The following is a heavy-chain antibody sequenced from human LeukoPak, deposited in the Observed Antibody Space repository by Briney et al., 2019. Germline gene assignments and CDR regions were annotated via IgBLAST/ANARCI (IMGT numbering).Heavy chain of an antibody. CDR3: ARVYGSGSYYFWFDP. CDR2: ISAYNGNT. J-gene: IGHJ5*02. Sequence: ASVKVSCKASGYTFTSYGISWVRQAPGQGLEWMGWISAYNGNTNYAQKLQGRVTMTTDKSTSTAYMELSSLRSEDTAVYYCARVYGSGSYYFWFDPWGQGTLVTVSS. CDR1: GYTFTSYG. V-gene: IGHV1-18*04. D-gene: IGHD3-10*01.